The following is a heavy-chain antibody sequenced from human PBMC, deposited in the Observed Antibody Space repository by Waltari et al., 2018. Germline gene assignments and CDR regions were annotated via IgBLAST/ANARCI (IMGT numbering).Heavy chain of an antibody. J-gene: IGHJ4*02. CDR3: ARALAVTYTRSFDY. CDR1: GFTFATYE. Sequence: EVHLVDSGGGLVQPGGSLRLSCAASGFTFATYEMNWVRQAPGKGVVWGAYFMGSGGTRYYADAVKGRFTSSRDNTKNSLFLQMNSLRAEDTAVYYCARALAVTYTRSFDYWGQGTLVTVSS. V-gene: IGHV3-48*03. CDR2: FMGSGGTR. D-gene: IGHD6-19*01.